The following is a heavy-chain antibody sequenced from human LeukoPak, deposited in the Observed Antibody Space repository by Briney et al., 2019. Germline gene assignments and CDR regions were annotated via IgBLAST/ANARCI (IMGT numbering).Heavy chain of an antibody. J-gene: IGHJ4*02. CDR2: INSDGSST. V-gene: IGHV3-74*01. CDR3: ATSTWYKFDY. D-gene: IGHD6-13*01. CDR1: GFTFSSYW. Sequence: GGSRSLSCAASGFTFSSYWMHWVRQAPGKGLVWVSHINSDGSSTSYADSVKGRFTISRDHAKNTLYLQMNWLRAEDTAVYYCATSTWYKFDYWGQGTLVTVSA.